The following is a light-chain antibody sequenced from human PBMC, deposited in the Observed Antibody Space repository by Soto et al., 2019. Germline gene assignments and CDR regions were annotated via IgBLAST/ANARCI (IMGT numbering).Light chain of an antibody. V-gene: IGKV1-33*01. Sequence: IQMTQSPSSLSASVGDRVAITCRASQGIRNDLGWYQQKPGKAPKLLIYDASNLETGVPSRFSGSGSGTDSTFTISRLQPEDIATYYCQQYENLPTFGQGTRLEIK. CDR1: QGIRND. CDR2: DAS. J-gene: IGKJ5*01. CDR3: QQYENLPT.